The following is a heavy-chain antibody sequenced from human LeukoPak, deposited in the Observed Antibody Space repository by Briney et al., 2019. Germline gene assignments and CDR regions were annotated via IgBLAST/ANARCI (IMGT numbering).Heavy chain of an antibody. CDR2: IRSKANSYAT. CDR3: AKDPDWFDP. Sequence: PGGSLRLSCAASGFTFSGSAMHWVRQASGKGLEWVGRIRSKANSYATAYAASVKGRFTISRDNSKNTLYLQMNSLRAEDTAVYYCAKDPDWFDPWGQGTLVTVSS. J-gene: IGHJ5*02. V-gene: IGHV3-73*01. CDR1: GFTFSGSA.